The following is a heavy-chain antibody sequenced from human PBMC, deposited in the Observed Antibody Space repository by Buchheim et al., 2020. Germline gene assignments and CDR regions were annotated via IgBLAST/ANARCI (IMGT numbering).Heavy chain of an antibody. Sequence: QVQLVQSGAEVKKPGASVKVSCKASGYTFTSYYMHWVRQAPGQGLEWMGIINPSGGSTSYAQKLQGRVTMTRDTSTSTVYMELSSLRSEDTAVYYCAREGSRNTAMVLWFDPWGQGTL. D-gene: IGHD5-18*01. CDR1: GYTFTSYY. CDR2: INPSGGST. V-gene: IGHV1-46*01. J-gene: IGHJ5*02. CDR3: AREGSRNTAMVLWFDP.